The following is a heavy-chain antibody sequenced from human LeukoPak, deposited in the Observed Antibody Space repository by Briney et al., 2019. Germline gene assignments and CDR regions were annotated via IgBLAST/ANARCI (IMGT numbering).Heavy chain of an antibody. CDR3: AKGWAGYYDILTGYWFDY. D-gene: IGHD3-9*01. Sequence: PGGSLRLSCAASGFTFSSYAMSWVRQAPGKGLEWVSAISGSGGSTYYADSVKGRFTISRDNSKNTLYLQMNSLRAEDMAVYYCAKGWAGYYDILTGYWFDYWGQGTLVTVSS. CDR2: ISGSGGST. J-gene: IGHJ4*02. CDR1: GFTFSSYA. V-gene: IGHV3-23*01.